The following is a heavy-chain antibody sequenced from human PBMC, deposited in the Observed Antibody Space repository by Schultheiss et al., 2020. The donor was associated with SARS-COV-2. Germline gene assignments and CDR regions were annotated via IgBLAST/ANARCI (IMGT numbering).Heavy chain of an antibody. CDR3: ARELHRREFKVNWFDP. J-gene: IGHJ5*02. CDR1: GGSISSSNW. CDR2: INHSGST. D-gene: IGHD3-10*01. Sequence: SETLSLTCAVSGGSISSSNWWSWVRQPPGKGLEWIGEINHSGSTNYNPSLKSRVTISVDTSKNQFSLKLSSVTAADTAVYNCARELHRREFKVNWFDPWGQGTLVTVSS. V-gene: IGHV4-4*02.